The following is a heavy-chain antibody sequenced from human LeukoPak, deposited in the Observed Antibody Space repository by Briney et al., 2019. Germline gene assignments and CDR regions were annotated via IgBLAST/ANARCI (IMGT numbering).Heavy chain of an antibody. CDR2: IYYSGST. J-gene: IGHJ4*02. D-gene: IGHD6-13*01. V-gene: IGHV4-39*01. CDR1: GGSIRSSYYY. Sequence: SETLSLTCTVSGGSIRSSYYYWGWIRQPPGKGLEWIGSIYYSGSTYYNPSLKSRVTISVDTSKNQFSLKLSSVTAADTAVYYCARHDGSSWYLGIDYWGQGTLVTVSS. CDR3: ARHDGSSWYLGIDY.